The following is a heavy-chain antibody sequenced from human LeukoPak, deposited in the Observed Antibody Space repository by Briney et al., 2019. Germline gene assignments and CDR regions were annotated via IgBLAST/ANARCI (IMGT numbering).Heavy chain of an antibody. CDR1: GFIFSSYP. Sequence: GGSLRLSCVASGFIFSSYPMHWVRQAPGKGLGYVSVVSGDGGTTYYTKSVKGRFTISRDNSKNTLYLQMGSLREEDMAVYYCAREEPAGSTDYWGQATLVTVSS. D-gene: IGHD1-14*01. V-gene: IGHV3-64*01. CDR3: AREEPAGSTDY. CDR2: VSGDGGTT. J-gene: IGHJ4*02.